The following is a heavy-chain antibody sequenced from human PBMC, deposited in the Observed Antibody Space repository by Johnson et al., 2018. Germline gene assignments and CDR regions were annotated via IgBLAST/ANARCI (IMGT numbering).Heavy chain of an antibody. CDR3: AKRMSPTTLRWEGFDI. Sequence: VQLVQSGGGLVQPGGSLRLSCAASGFTFSNYAMIWVRQAPGEGLDWVSAIGGSGSSTFYADSVQGRFTVSRDNSKNTLYLQMNNLRADDTAVYYCAKRMSPTTLRWEGFDIWGQGTMVTVSS. J-gene: IGHJ3*02. CDR2: IGGSGSST. D-gene: IGHD2-2*01. CDR1: GFTFSNYA. V-gene: IGHV3-23*04.